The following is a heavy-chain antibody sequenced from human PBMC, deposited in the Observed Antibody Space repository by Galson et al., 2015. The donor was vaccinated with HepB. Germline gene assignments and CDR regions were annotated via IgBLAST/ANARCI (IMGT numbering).Heavy chain of an antibody. CDR2: ISGGGEIT. CDR3: AKVAILGATPHYFDF. CDR1: GFTFTRYS. J-gene: IGHJ4*02. Sequence: SLRLSCAASGFTFTRYSMNWVRQAPGKGLEWVSAISGGGEITYFADSVRGRFTTFRDNSRNTLHLQMDNLRVEDTALYYFAKVAILGATPHYFDFLGQGTLVTVSS. D-gene: IGHD3-16*01. V-gene: IGHV3-23*01.